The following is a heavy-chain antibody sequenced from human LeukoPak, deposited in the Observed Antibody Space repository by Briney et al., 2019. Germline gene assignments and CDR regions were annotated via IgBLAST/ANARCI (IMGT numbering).Heavy chain of an antibody. CDR2: IIPIFGTA. J-gene: IGHJ4*02. CDR3: ARGAPYYDILTGSKGDPYYFDY. Sequence: SVKVSCTASGGTFSSYAISWVRQAPGQGLEWMGGIIPIFGTANYAQKFQGRVTITADESTSTAYMELSSLRSEDTAVYYCARGAPYYDILTGSKGDPYYFDYWGQGTPVTVSS. CDR1: GGTFSSYA. V-gene: IGHV1-69*13. D-gene: IGHD3-9*01.